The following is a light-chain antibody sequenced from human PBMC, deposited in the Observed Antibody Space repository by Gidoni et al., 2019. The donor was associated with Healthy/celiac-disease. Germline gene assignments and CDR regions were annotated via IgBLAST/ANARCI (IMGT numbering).Light chain of an antibody. V-gene: IGKV2-28*01. CDR1: QGLLHSNGYNY. CDR2: LGS. J-gene: IGKJ2*01. Sequence: DIVMTQSPLSLPVTPGEPASISCRSSQGLLHSNGYNYLDWYLQKPGQSPQLLIYLGSNRASGVPDRFSGSGSGTDFTLKISRVEAEDVGVYYCMQALQTPWYTFGQGTKLEIK. CDR3: MQALQTPWYT.